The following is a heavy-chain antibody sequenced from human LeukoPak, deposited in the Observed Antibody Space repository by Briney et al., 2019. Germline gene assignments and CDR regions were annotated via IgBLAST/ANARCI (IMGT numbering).Heavy chain of an antibody. Sequence: GRSLRLSCAASGFTFSSYGMHWVRQAPGKGLEWVAVISYDGSNKYYADSVKGRFTIPRDNSKNTLYLQMNSLRAEDTAVYYCAKGSMWRYGGNSDYFDYWGQGTLVTVSS. CDR1: GFTFSSYG. CDR3: AKGSMWRYGGNSDYFDY. D-gene: IGHD4-23*01. CDR2: ISYDGSNK. V-gene: IGHV3-30*18. J-gene: IGHJ4*02.